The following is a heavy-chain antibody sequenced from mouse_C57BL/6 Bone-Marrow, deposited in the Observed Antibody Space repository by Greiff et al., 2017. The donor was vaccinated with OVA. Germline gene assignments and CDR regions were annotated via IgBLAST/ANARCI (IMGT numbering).Heavy chain of an antibody. CDR1: GYTFTSYW. J-gene: IGHJ3*01. V-gene: IGHV1-61*01. D-gene: IGHD1-1*01. CDR3: ARGYYGSWAY. CDR2: IYPSDSET. Sequence: VQLQQPGAELVRPGSSVKLSCKASGYTFTSYWMDWVKQRPGQGLEWIGNIYPSDSETHYNQKFKDKATLTVDKSSSTAYMQLSSLTSEDSAVYYCARGYYGSWAYWGQGTLVTVSA.